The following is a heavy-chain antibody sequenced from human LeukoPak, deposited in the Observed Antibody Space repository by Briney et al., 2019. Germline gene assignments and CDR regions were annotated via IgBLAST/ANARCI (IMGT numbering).Heavy chain of an antibody. V-gene: IGHV3-74*01. D-gene: IGHD3-16*01. CDR2: INTDGSST. J-gene: IGHJ4*02. Sequence: PGGSLRLSCAASGFTFSSYWMHWVRQAPGKGLVWVSRINTDGSSTSYADSVKGRFTISRDNARNTLYLQMNSLRAEDTAVYYCAKEAHMITFGGALPHFDYWGQGTLVTVSS. CDR3: AKEAHMITFGGALPHFDY. CDR1: GFTFSSYW.